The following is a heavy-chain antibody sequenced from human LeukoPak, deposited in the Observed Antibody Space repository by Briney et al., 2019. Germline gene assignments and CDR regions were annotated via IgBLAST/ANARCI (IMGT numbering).Heavy chain of an antibody. D-gene: IGHD1-26*01. CDR3: VREKSGGYYDY. CDR2: IRPSGSST. Sequence: GASVKVSCKASGYTLTSYHMHWVRQAPGQGLEWMGTIRPSGSSTTYAQKIQGRVTMTWDMSTSTGYMELSSLRSEDTAVYYCVREKSGGYYDYWGQGTLVTVSS. V-gene: IGHV1-46*01. CDR1: GYTLTSYH. J-gene: IGHJ4*02.